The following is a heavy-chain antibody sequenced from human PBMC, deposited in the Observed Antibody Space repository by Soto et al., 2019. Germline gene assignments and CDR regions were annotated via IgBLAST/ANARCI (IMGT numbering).Heavy chain of an antibody. CDR2: IYYSGST. D-gene: IGHD6-19*01. J-gene: IGHJ5*02. CDR1: GGSVSSGSYY. V-gene: IGHV4-61*01. Sequence: PSETLSLTCTVSGGSVSSGSYYWSWIRQPPGKGLEWIGYIYYSGSTNYNPSLKSRVTISVDTSKNQFSLKLSSVTAADTAVYYCARDWSIAVAGYNWFDPRGQGTLVTVSS. CDR3: ARDWSIAVAGYNWFDP.